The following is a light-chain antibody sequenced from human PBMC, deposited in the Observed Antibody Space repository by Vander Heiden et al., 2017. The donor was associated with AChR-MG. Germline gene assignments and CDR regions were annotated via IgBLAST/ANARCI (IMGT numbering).Light chain of an antibody. CDR2: GAS. J-gene: IGKJ1*01. CDR3: QQDGSSPQT. CDR1: QRVSSRY. V-gene: IGKV3-20*01. Sequence: VLTHSPGTLTVSPVERAPLSCRASQRVSSRYLAWYQQKPGQATRLIIYGASSRATDVPDRFSGSGSGTDFTLTISRLEAEDFVVYYCQQDGSSPQTFGQGTKVEIK.